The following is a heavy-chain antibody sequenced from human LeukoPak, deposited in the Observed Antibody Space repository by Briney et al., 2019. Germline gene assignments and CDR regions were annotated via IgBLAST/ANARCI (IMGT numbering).Heavy chain of an antibody. CDR1: GGSISSSSYY. CDR2: IYYSGST. D-gene: IGHD3-22*01. Sequence: PSETLSLTXTVSGGSISSSSYYWGWIRQPPGKGLEWIGSIYYSGSTYYNPSLKSRVTISVDTSKNQFSLKLSSVTAADTAVYYCAVYYYDSSGYNLDYWGQGTLVTVSS. CDR3: AVYYYDSSGYNLDY. J-gene: IGHJ4*02. V-gene: IGHV4-39*01.